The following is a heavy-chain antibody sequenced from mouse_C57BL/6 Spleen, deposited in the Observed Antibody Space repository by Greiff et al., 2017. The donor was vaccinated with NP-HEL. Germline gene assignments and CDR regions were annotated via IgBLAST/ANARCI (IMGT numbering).Heavy chain of an antibody. CDR1: GYTFTSYW. CDR3: ERSDITTVQAYWWFDV. CDR2: IYPSDSET. Sequence: QVQLQQPGAELVRPGSSVKLSCKASGYTFTSYWMDWVKQRPGQGLEWIGNIYPSDSETHYNQKFKDKATLTVATSSSTAYMTLSNLTSWDSAVYYCERSDITTVQAYWWFDVWGTGTTVTVSA. J-gene: IGHJ1*03. V-gene: IGHV1-61*01. D-gene: IGHD1-1*01.